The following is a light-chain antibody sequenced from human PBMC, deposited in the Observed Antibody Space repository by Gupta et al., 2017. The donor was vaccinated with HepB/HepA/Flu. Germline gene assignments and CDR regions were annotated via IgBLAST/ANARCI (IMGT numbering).Light chain of an antibody. CDR3: AEWDANLNVV. J-gene: IGLJ3*02. V-gene: IGLV1-44*01. CDR1: SSDIGINI. Sequence: QSVLTQPPSASGTPGQRVTISCSGSSSDIGINIVNWYQHLPGVAPKLLSYSDNQRPSGVPDRGSGSKSGDSDYLAISGLQYEDEADEYCAEWDANLNVVLGGGTKLTV. CDR2: SDN.